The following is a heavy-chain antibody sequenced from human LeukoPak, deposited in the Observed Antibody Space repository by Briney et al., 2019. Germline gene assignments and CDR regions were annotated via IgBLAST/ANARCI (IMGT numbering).Heavy chain of an antibody. J-gene: IGHJ4*02. Sequence: PSETLSLTCTVSGGSISDYHWSWIRQPPGKGLEYIGYIYNSGRTFYNPSLKSRVTISADTSKKQFSLKLTSVTAADTAVYYCARVYNSFDYWGQGTLVTVSS. D-gene: IGHD5-24*01. V-gene: IGHV4-59*01. CDR3: ARVYNSFDY. CDR2: IYNSGRT. CDR1: GGSISDYH.